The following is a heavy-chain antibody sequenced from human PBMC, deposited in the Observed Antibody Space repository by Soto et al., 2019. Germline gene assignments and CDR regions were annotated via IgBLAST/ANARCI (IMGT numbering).Heavy chain of an antibody. D-gene: IGHD3-10*01. CDR2: IWYSGSS. V-gene: IGHV4-61*08. CDR3: ASYASGSYPFFDQ. J-gene: IGHJ4*02. CDR1: GGSISSGDKC. Sequence: SETLSLTCTVSGGSISSGDKCWSWIRQPPGKGLEWIGYIWYSGSSNYNPSLKSRVTISVDTSKNQFSLKLTSVTAADTAVYYCASYASGSYPFFDQWGRGTLVTVSS.